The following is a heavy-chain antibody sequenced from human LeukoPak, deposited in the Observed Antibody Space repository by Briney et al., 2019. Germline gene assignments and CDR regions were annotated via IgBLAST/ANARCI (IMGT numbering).Heavy chain of an antibody. J-gene: IGHJ3*02. CDR3: AREGNRLRYFDLLWPGDAFDN. D-gene: IGHD3-9*01. Sequence: ASETLSLTCTVSGGSVSSGSYYWSWIRQPPGKGLEWIGYIYYSGSTNYNPSLKSRVTISVDTSKNQFSLKLSSVTAADTAVYYCAREGNRLRYFDLLWPGDAFDNWGQGTMVTVSS. CDR2: IYYSGST. V-gene: IGHV4-61*01. CDR1: GGSVSSGSYY.